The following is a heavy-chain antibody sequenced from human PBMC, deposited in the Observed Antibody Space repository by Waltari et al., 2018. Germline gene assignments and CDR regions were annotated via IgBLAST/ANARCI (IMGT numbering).Heavy chain of an antibody. J-gene: IGHJ4*02. CDR2: ITGSGSRT. V-gene: IGHV3-23*01. CDR3: AKDRSIAAQFDY. Sequence: EVQLLESGGGLVQPGGSLRLSCAASGFTFSSYAMSWVRQAPGKGLEWVSAITGSGSRTYYADSVKGRFTISRDNSKNTLYLQMNSLRAEDTAVYYCAKDRSIAAQFDYWGQGTLVTVSS. D-gene: IGHD6-6*01. CDR1: GFTFSSYA.